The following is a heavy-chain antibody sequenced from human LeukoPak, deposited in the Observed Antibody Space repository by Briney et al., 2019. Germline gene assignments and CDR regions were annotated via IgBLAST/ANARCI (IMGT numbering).Heavy chain of an antibody. D-gene: IGHD6-13*01. V-gene: IGHV4-59*08. Sequence: SETLSLTCTVSGDSINAYYWGWIRQPPGKGLECIGYIYFSGTTKYNPSLESRVTISVDTSKNQFSLKLSSVTAADTAVYYCARRRAEGGSNGHYNWFDPWGQGILVTVSS. CDR1: GDSINAYY. CDR2: IYFSGTT. J-gene: IGHJ5*02. CDR3: ARRRAEGGSNGHYNWFDP.